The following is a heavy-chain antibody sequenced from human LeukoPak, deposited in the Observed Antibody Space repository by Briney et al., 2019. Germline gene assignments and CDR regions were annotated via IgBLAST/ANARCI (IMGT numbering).Heavy chain of an antibody. Sequence: GGSLRLSCAASGFTFSSYAMSWVRQAPGKGLEWVSGISGSGGSTYYADSVKGRFAISRDNAKNSLYLQMSNLRAEDTAVYFCARGGGLDVWGQGATVTVSS. D-gene: IGHD3-16*01. V-gene: IGHV3-23*01. CDR1: GFTFSSYA. J-gene: IGHJ6*02. CDR2: ISGSGGST. CDR3: ARGGGLDV.